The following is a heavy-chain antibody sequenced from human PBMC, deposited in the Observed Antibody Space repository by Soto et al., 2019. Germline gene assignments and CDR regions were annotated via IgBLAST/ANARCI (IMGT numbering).Heavy chain of an antibody. V-gene: IGHV1-18*01. D-gene: IGHD3-22*01. J-gene: IGHJ5*02. Sequence: ASVKVSCKASGYTFTSYGISWVRQAPGQGLEWMGWISAYNGNTNYAQKLQGRVTMTTDTSTSTAYMELRSLRSDDTAVYYCARDRGVVYYYDSSGYRPHNWFDPWGQGTLVTVSS. CDR3: ARDRGVVYYYDSSGYRPHNWFDP. CDR1: GYTFTSYG. CDR2: ISAYNGNT.